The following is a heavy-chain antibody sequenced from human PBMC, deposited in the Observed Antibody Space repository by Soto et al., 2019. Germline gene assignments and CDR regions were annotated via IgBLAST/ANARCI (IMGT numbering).Heavy chain of an antibody. D-gene: IGHD6-19*01. J-gene: IGHJ4*02. V-gene: IGHV1-69*01. CDR3: ARDPAGEVAGTYFDY. CDR1: GGTFSSYA. CDR2: IIPIFGTA. Sequence: QVQLVQSGAEVKKPGSSVKVSCKASGGTFSSYAISWVRQAPGQGLEWMGGIIPIFGTANSAQKFQGRVTITADESTSTAYMELSSLRSEDTAVYCCARDPAGEVAGTYFDYWGQGTLVTVSS.